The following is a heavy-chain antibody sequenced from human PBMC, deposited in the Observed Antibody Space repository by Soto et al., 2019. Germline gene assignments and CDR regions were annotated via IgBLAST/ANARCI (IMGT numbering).Heavy chain of an antibody. D-gene: IGHD3-9*01. CDR3: AHRFDWYYFDY. J-gene: IGHJ4*02. V-gene: IGHV2-5*02. CDR2: IYWDDDK. Sequence: QITLKASGPTLVKPTQTLTLTCTFSGFSLSTSEVGVGWFRQPPGKALEWLALIYWDDDKRYSPSLKTRLTIAKDTSKSQVVLTMTSMDPVDTATYYCAHRFDWYYFDYWGQGTLVTVSS. CDR1: GFSLSTSEVG.